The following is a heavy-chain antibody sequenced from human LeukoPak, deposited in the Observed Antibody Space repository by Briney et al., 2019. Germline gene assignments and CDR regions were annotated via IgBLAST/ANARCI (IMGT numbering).Heavy chain of an antibody. CDR3: ARGAWFGDPDYYYYGMDV. CDR2: IYYSGST. V-gene: IGHV4-31*03. CDR1: GGSISSGGYY. Sequence: SQTLSLTSTVSGGSISSGGYYWSWIRQHPGKGLEWIGYIYYSGSTYYNPSLKSRVTISVDTSKNQFSLKLSSVTAADTAVYYCARGAWFGDPDYYYYGMDVWGQGTTVTVSS. D-gene: IGHD3-10*01. J-gene: IGHJ6*02.